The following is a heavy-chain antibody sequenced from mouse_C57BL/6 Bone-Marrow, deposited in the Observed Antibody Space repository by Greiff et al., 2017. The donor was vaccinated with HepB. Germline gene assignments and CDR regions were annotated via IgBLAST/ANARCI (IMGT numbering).Heavy chain of an antibody. CDR1: GFTFSDYY. Sequence: EVKLLESGGGLVQPGSSMKLSCTASGFTFSDYYMAWVRQVPEKGLEWVAHINYDGSSTYYLDYLKSRFIITRDNAKNILYMQLSSLTSEDTAAYYGAREYYNYGGYAMDYWGQGTSVTVSA. CDR3: AREYYNYGGYAMDY. V-gene: IGHV5-16*01. CDR2: INYDGSST. J-gene: IGHJ4*01. D-gene: IGHD2-12*01.